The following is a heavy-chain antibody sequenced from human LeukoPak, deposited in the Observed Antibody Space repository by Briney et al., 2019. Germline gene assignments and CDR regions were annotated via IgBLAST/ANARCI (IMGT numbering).Heavy chain of an antibody. Sequence: SETLSLTCTVSGGSISSYYWSWIRQPPGKGLEWIGYIYYSGSTNYNPSLKSRVTISVDTSKNQFSLKLSSVTAADTAVYYCARGSTMVRGVIGWFDPWGQGTLVTVSS. CDR1: GGSISSYY. D-gene: IGHD3-10*01. CDR2: IYYSGST. V-gene: IGHV4-59*01. J-gene: IGHJ5*02. CDR3: ARGSTMVRGVIGWFDP.